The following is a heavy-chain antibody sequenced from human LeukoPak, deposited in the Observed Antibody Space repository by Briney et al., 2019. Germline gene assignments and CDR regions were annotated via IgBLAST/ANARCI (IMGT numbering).Heavy chain of an antibody. D-gene: IGHD3-10*01. CDR3: ARGYYGSSGSTSLDY. CDR1: GFTFSSYW. V-gene: IGHV3-74*01. Sequence: PGGSLRLSCAASGFTFSSYWMHWVRQAPGKGLVWVSRITTDGRSTTYADSVKGRFTMSRDNAENTLHLHLNSLRGEDTAVYYCARGYYGSSGSTSLDYWGQGTLVTVSS. CDR2: ITTDGRST. J-gene: IGHJ4*02.